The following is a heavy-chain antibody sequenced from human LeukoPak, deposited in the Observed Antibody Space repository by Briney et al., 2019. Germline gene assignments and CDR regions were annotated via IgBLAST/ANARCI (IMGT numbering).Heavy chain of an antibody. J-gene: IGHJ3*02. CDR2: INPNSGGT. D-gene: IGHD3-9*01. Sequence: GASVKVSCKASGYTFTGYYMRWVRQAPGQGLEWMGWINPNSGGTNYAQKFQGRVTMTRDTSISTAYMELSRLRSDDTAVYYCARGQLRYFERTYAFDIWGQGTMVTVSS. CDR3: ARGQLRYFERTYAFDI. V-gene: IGHV1-2*02. CDR1: GYTFTGYY.